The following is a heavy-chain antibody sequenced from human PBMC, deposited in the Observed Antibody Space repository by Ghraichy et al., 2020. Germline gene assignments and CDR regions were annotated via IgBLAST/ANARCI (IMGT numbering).Heavy chain of an antibody. CDR1: GGSFSGYY. J-gene: IGHJ4*02. D-gene: IGHD3-10*01. V-gene: IGHV4-34*01. Sequence: SETLSLTCAVYGGSFSGYYWSWIRQPPGKGLEWIGEINHSGSTNYNPSLKSRVTISVDTSKNQFSLKLSSVTAADTAVYYCARVGSNSRWAYFDYWGQGTLVTVSS. CDR2: INHSGST. CDR3: ARVGSNSRWAYFDY.